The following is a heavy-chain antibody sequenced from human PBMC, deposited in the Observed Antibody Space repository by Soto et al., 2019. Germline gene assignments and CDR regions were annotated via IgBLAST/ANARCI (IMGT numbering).Heavy chain of an antibody. Sequence: GASVKVSCKASGYTFTSYCISWVRQAPGQGLEWMGWIIAYNGNTNYAQKLQGRVTMTTDKSTSTAYMELSSLRSEDTAVYYCARQYGGNSALLDYWGQGTLVTVSS. D-gene: IGHD2-21*02. V-gene: IGHV1-18*01. CDR1: GYTFTSYC. CDR3: ARQYGGNSALLDY. J-gene: IGHJ4*02. CDR2: IIAYNGNT.